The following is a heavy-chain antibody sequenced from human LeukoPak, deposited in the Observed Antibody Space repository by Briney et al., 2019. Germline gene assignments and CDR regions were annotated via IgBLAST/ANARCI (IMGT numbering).Heavy chain of an antibody. V-gene: IGHV1-2*02. CDR2: INPNSGGT. Sequence: ASVKVSCKASGYTFTGYYMHWVRQAPGQGLEWMGRINPNSGGTNYAQKLQGRVTMTRETTISTPYMELSSLRSDDTAVYYGARESTYYDSTDYYQGDAFDIWRQGTKVSVSS. CDR3: ARESTYYDSTDYYQGDAFDI. CDR1: GYTFTGYY. D-gene: IGHD3-22*01. J-gene: IGHJ3*02.